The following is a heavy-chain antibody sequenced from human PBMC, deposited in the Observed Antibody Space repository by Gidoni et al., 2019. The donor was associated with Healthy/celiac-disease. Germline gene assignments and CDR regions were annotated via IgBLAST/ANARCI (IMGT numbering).Heavy chain of an antibody. CDR2: IRGSGGST. D-gene: IGHD6-19*01. CDR1: GFTFSSYA. Sequence: EVQLLESGGGLVQPGGSLRLSCAASGFTFSSYAMSWVRQAPGQGLEWVSAIRGSGGSTYYADSVKGRFTISRDNSKNTLYLQMNSLRAEDTAVYYCAKGSGAGNWFDPWGQGTLVTVSS. CDR3: AKGSGAGNWFDP. V-gene: IGHV3-23*01. J-gene: IGHJ5*02.